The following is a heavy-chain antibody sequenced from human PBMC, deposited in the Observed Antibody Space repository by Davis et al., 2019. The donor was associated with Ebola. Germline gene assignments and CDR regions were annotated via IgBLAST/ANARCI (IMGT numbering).Heavy chain of an antibody. D-gene: IGHD2/OR15-2a*01. Sequence: GESLKISCSASGFIFSTYVMSWVRQAPGKGLEWVSTYCTIADTYYADSVKVRFTIYRDNSKNTLYLQMNGLRVEDTAIYCCAKDNRNIWSEVWGEGTMVTVSS. V-gene: IGHV3-23*01. CDR2: CTIADT. CDR3: AKDNRNIWSEV. J-gene: IGHJ3*01. CDR1: GFIFSTYV.